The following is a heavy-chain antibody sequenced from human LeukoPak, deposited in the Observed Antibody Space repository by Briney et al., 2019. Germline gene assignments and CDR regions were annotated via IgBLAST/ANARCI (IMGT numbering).Heavy chain of an antibody. J-gene: IGHJ5*02. Sequence: GGSLRLSCAASGFTFSSYWMSWVRQAPGKGLEWVANIKQDGSEKYYVDSVKGRFTISRDNAKNSLYLQMNSLRAEDTAVYYCARDSSSWSNWFDPWGQGTLVTVSS. V-gene: IGHV3-7*01. D-gene: IGHD6-13*01. CDR1: GFTFSSYW. CDR3: ARDSSSWSNWFDP. CDR2: IKQDGSEK.